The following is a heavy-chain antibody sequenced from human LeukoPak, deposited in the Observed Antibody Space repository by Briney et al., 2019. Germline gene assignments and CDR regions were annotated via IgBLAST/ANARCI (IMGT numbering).Heavy chain of an antibody. CDR3: ARDLVSGITPAVLHYYYYYMDV. Sequence: SETLSPTCTVSGGSISSYYWSWIRQPPGKGLEWIGYIYYSGSTNYNPSLKSRVTMSVDTSKNQFSLKLSSVTAADTAVYYCARDLVSGITPAVLHYYYYYMDVWGKGTTVTVSS. CDR1: GGSISSYY. V-gene: IGHV4-59*12. J-gene: IGHJ6*03. CDR2: IYYSGST. D-gene: IGHD3-10*01.